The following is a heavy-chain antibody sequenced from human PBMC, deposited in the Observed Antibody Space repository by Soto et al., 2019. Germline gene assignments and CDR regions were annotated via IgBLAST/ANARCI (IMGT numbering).Heavy chain of an antibody. CDR3: ARDYCPGGVCYTIFDY. V-gene: IGHV3-64*01. D-gene: IGHD2-8*02. J-gene: IGHJ4*02. CDR1: GFTFSTYP. CDR2: ISGNGGST. Sequence: EVQLVESGGNLAQPGGSLRLSCSDSGFTFSTYPMHWVRPGPGTGQEYVAGISGNGGSTHYANSVKGRFTISRDNSKSTLYLQMGSPRAEDMAGYYCARDYCPGGVCYTIFDYWGQGTLVTVSS.